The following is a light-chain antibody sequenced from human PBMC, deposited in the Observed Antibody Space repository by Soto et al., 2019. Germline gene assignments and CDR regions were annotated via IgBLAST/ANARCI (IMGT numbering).Light chain of an antibody. V-gene: IGKV1-39*01. CDR3: QQSYRTPPDT. Sequence: DIQMTQSPSSLSASVGDRVTITCRASQSISNYLNWYQQKPGEAPKLLIYAASTLQHGVPSRFSGGGSGTEFTLTISSLQPEDFATYYCQQSYRTPPDTFGQGTNLDIK. CDR1: QSISNY. J-gene: IGKJ2*01. CDR2: AAS.